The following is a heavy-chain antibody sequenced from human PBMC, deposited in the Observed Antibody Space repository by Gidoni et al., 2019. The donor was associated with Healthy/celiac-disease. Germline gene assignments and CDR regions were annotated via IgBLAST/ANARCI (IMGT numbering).Heavy chain of an antibody. CDR3: ARVGDVEMAKTKGAFDY. CDR2: ISSSSSYI. D-gene: IGHD3-16*01. J-gene: IGHJ4*02. Sequence: EVQLVESVGGLVKPGGSLRLSCSASGFTFSSYSMNWVRQAPGKGLEWVSSISSSSSYIYYADSVKGRFTISRDNAKNSLFLQMNSLRAEDTAVYYCARVGDVEMAKTKGAFDYWGQGTLVTVSS. V-gene: IGHV3-21*01. CDR1: GFTFSSYS.